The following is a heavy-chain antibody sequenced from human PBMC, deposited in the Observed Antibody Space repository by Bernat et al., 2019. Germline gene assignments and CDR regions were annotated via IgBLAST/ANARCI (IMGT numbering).Heavy chain of an antibody. Sequence: VQLVESGGGLVKPGGSLRLSCAASGFTFSSYNMNWVRQAPGKGLEWVAVISYDGSNKYYADSVKGRFTISRDNSKNTLYLQMNSLRAEDTAVYYCAKDLYYYDSSGYRSTDYYGMDVWGQGTTVTVSS. D-gene: IGHD3-22*01. CDR1: GFTFSSYN. J-gene: IGHJ6*02. V-gene: IGHV3-30*18. CDR2: ISYDGSNK. CDR3: AKDLYYYDSSGYRSTDYYGMDV.